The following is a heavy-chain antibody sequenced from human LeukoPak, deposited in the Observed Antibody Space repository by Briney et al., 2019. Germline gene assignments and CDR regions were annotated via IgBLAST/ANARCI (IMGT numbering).Heavy chain of an antibody. CDR2: ISGSGGST. CDR1: GFTFSSYA. D-gene: IGHD5-18*01. J-gene: IGHJ4*02. Sequence: GGSLRPSCAVSGFTFSSYAMSWVRQAPGKGLEWVSAISGSGGSTYYADSVKGRFTISRDKSKNTLYLQMNSLRVEDTAVYYCAKDRYSYGYFSFDYWGQGTLVSVSS. V-gene: IGHV3-23*01. CDR3: AKDRYSYGYFSFDY.